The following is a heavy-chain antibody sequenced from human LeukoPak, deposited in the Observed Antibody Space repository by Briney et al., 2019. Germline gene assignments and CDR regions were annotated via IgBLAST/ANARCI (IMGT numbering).Heavy chain of an antibody. CDR1: GFTFSSYS. D-gene: IGHD6-19*01. CDR2: ISSSGSYI. Sequence: GGSLRLSCAASGFTFSSYSMNWVRQAPGKGLEWVSSISSSGSYIYYADSVKGRFTISRDNAKNSLYLQMNSLRAEDTAAYYCARGARSSGWYFDYWGQGTLVTVSS. CDR3: ARGARSSGWYFDY. J-gene: IGHJ4*02. V-gene: IGHV3-21*01.